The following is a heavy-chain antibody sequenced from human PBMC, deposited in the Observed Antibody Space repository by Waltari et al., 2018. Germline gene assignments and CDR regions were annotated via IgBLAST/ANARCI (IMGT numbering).Heavy chain of an antibody. Sequence: QVQLVESGGGVVQPGRSLRLSCAASGFTFSTYDMHWVRQAPGKGLEWVAGRSYDVYNKYYADSVKCRFTISRDNSKNTLYLQMNSLRAEDTAVYYCAREQDYGDDNWFDPWGQGTMVTVSS. CDR3: AREQDYGDDNWFDP. J-gene: IGHJ5*02. V-gene: IGHV3-30*06. D-gene: IGHD4-17*01. CDR2: RSYDVYNK. CDR1: GFTFSTYD.